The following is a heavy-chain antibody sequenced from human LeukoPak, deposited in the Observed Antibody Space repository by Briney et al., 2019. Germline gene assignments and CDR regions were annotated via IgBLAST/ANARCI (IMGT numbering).Heavy chain of an antibody. J-gene: IGHJ3*02. CDR2: ISSSGSTI. D-gene: IGHD7-27*01. V-gene: IGHV3-48*03. CDR1: GFTFSSYE. CDR3: ARGLGSGAFDI. Sequence: GGSLRLSCAASGFTFSSYEMNWVRQAPGKGLEWVSYISSSGSTIYYADSVKGRFTISRDNAKSSLYLQMNSLRAEDTAVYYCARGLGSGAFDIWGQGTMVTVSS.